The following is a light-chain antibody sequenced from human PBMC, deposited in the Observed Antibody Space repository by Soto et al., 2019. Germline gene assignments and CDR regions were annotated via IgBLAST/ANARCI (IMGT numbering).Light chain of an antibody. Sequence: QSALTQPRSVSGSPGQSVSISCTGTISDVAGYNYVSWYQHHSGKAPKLLISDVTKRPSWVPDRFSGSKSGNTASLTISELQAEDEADYYCSSYAGNNNLVFGGGTKLTVL. CDR2: DVT. CDR3: SSYAGNNNLV. J-gene: IGLJ2*01. V-gene: IGLV2-11*01. CDR1: ISDVAGYNY.